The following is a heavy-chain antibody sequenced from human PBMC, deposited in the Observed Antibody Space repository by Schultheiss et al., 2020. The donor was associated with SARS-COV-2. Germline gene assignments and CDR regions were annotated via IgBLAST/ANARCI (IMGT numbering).Heavy chain of an antibody. V-gene: IGHV4-61*01. CDR1: GGSVSSGSYY. CDR3: AREGPDYGDYFSFGMDV. J-gene: IGHJ6*02. Sequence: SQTLSLTCTVSGGSVSSGSYYWSWIRQPPGKGLEWIGYIYYSGSTNYNPSLKSRVTISVDTSKNQFSLKLSSVTAADTAVYYCAREGPDYGDYFSFGMDVWGQGTAVTVSS. CDR2: IYYSGST. D-gene: IGHD4-17*01.